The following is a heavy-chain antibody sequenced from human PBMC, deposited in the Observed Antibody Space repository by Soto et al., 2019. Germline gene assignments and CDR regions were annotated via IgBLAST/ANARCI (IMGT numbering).Heavy chain of an antibody. Sequence: SETLSLTCTVSGGSISNYYWNWFRQPPGEGLEWIGYIYFSGFTNYNPSLKSRVAISLDMSRFQFSLKLASVTAADTAVYYCATAPTGRYWGFFDSWGRGSLVTVSS. CDR2: IYFSGFT. V-gene: IGHV4-59*01. J-gene: IGHJ4*02. CDR3: ATAPTGRYWGFFDS. CDR1: GGSISNYY. D-gene: IGHD2-8*02.